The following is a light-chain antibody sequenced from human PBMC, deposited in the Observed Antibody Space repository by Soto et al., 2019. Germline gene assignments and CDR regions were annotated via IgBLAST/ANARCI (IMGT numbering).Light chain of an antibody. CDR1: QSLLYSNGYNF. V-gene: IGKV2-28*01. J-gene: IGKJ3*01. CDR3: MQVRHIPFT. Sequence: DVVMTQSPLCLPVTPGEPASISCRSSQSLLYSNGYNFLDWYLQKPGQSPQLLIYLGSNRASGAPDRFSGSGSGTYFTLNITRVEAEDVGLYCMQVRHIPFTFGPGTKEDIK. CDR2: LGS.